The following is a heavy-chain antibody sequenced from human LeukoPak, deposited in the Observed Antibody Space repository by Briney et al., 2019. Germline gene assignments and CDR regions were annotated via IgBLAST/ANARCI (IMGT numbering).Heavy chain of an antibody. V-gene: IGHV1-2*06. CDR3: ARDIRFLEWPILSYRDYGMDV. CDR1: GYTFTGYY. CDR2: INPNSGGT. Sequence: ASVKVSCKASGYTFTGYYMHWVRQAPGQGLEWMGRINPNSGGTNYAQKFQGRVTMTRDTTISTAYMELSRLRSDDTAVYYCARDIRFLEWPILSYRDYGMDVWGQGTTVTVSS. J-gene: IGHJ6*02. D-gene: IGHD3-3*01.